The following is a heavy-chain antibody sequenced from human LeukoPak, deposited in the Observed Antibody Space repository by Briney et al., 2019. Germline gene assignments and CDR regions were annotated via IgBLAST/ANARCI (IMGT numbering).Heavy chain of an antibody. J-gene: IGHJ5*02. Sequence: ASETLSLTCAVYGGSFSGYYWSWIRQPPGTGLEWIGEINHSGSTNYNPSLKSRVTISVDTSKNQFSLKLSSVTAADTAVYYCAREHYGDPNWFDPWGQGTLVTVSS. CDR1: GGSFSGYY. V-gene: IGHV4-34*01. D-gene: IGHD4-17*01. CDR2: INHSGST. CDR3: AREHYGDPNWFDP.